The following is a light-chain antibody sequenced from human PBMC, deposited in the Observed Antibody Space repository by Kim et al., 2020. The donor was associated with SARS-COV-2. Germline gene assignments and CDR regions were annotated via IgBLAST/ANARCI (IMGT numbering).Light chain of an antibody. CDR1: SCIIGEVLG. V-gene: IGLV1-40*01. Sequence: RVTLPVTGSSCIIGEVLGVHWSQQLQGTAPKLLRYGNSKRPSGVADRSSGSKSGPGASLAITEIQAKDEGDYCCQCYDCRLGGWVFGAGTQLTVL. CDR3: QCYDCRLGGWV. CDR2: GNS. J-gene: IGLJ3*02.